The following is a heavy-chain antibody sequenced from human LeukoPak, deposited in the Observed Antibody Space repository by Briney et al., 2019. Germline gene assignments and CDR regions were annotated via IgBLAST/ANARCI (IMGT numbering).Heavy chain of an antibody. D-gene: IGHD4-23*01. CDR1: GFTFSYYG. CDR3: ARISYGGQFDY. Sequence: GGSLRLSCAASGFTFSYYGMHWVRQAPGKGLEWVAVIWFDGSNKYYADSVKGRFTISRDNSKNTLYLQMNSLRAEDTAVYYCARISYGGQFDYWGQGTLVTVSS. V-gene: IGHV3-33*01. CDR2: IWFDGSNK. J-gene: IGHJ4*02.